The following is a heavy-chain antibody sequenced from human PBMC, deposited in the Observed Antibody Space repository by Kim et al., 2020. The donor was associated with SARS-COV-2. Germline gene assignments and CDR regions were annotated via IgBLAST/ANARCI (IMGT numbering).Heavy chain of an antibody. Sequence: ASVKVSCKASGYTFTGYYMHWVRQAPGQGLEWMGWINPNSGGTNYAQKFQGRVTMTRDTSISTAYMELSRLRSDDTAVYYCARDQGVVVPAAIHADYWGQGTLVTVSS. CDR1: GYTFTGYY. V-gene: IGHV1-2*02. J-gene: IGHJ4*02. CDR3: ARDQGVVVPAAIHADY. CDR2: INPNSGGT. D-gene: IGHD2-2*02.